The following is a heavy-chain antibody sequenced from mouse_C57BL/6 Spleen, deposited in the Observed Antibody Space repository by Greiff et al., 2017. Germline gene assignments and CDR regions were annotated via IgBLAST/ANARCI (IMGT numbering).Heavy chain of an antibody. CDR2: THPSDSDT. CDR1: GYTFTSYW. Sequence: VQLQQPGAELVKPGASVKVSCKASGYTFTSYWMHWVKQRPGQGLEWIGRTHPSDSDTNYNQKFKGKATLTVDKSSSTAYMQLSSLTSEDSAVYYCASSPHYYGSSYGYAMDYWGQGTSVTVSS. CDR3: ASSPHYYGSSYGYAMDY. D-gene: IGHD1-1*01. V-gene: IGHV1-74*01. J-gene: IGHJ4*01.